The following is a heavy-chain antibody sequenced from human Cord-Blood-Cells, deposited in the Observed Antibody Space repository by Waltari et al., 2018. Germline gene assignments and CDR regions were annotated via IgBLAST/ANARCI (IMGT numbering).Heavy chain of an antibody. Sequence: QVQLVESGGGVVKPGRSLRLSCAASGFTSSSYAMHWVRQAPGKGLEWVAVISYDGSNKYYADSVKGRFTISRDNSKNTLYLQMNSLRAEDTAVYYCARGVVITGTDYWGQGTLVTVSS. V-gene: IGHV3-30-3*01. CDR1: GFTSSSYA. D-gene: IGHD1-20*01. CDR3: ARGVVITGTDY. J-gene: IGHJ4*02. CDR2: ISYDGSNK.